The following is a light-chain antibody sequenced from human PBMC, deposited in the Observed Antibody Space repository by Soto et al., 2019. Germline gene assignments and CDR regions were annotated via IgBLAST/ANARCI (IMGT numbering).Light chain of an antibody. Sequence: QSVLTQPPSASGTPGQRVTISCSGSSSNIGANPVNWYQQLPGTAPKLLIYNNDQRPSGVPDRFSASKSGTSASLAISGLRSEDEADYYCVAWIDSLYGALFGGGTKLTVL. J-gene: IGLJ2*01. CDR3: VAWIDSLYGAL. CDR1: SSNIGANP. V-gene: IGLV1-44*01. CDR2: NND.